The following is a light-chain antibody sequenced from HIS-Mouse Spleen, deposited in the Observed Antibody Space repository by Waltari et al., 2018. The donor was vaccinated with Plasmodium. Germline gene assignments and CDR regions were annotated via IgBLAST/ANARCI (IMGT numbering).Light chain of an antibody. CDR3: YSTDSSGNHRV. Sequence: SYALTQPPSVSVYPGQTARLTCPGDALPNKYAYWYQQKSGQAPVLVIYEDSKRPSGIPERFSGSSSGTMATLTISGAQVEDEADYYCYSTDSSGNHRVFGGGTKLTVL. CDR2: EDS. J-gene: IGLJ3*02. V-gene: IGLV3-10*01. CDR1: ALPNKY.